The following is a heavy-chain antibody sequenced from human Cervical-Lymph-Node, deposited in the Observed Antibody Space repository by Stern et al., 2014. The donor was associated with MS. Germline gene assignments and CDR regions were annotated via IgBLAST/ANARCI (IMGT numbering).Heavy chain of an antibody. Sequence: VQLLQSGGDLVQPGGSLRLSCAASGFPFSSYAMSWVRQAPGKGLEWVSVISGRCDIAYYADAVKGRVIISRDNSKKTLYLQMNRPRAEDTALYYCAKDFYDSSGKSPTHFDYWGQGTLVTVSS. J-gene: IGHJ4*02. V-gene: IGHV3-23*01. CDR1: GFPFSSYA. CDR2: ISGRCDIA. CDR3: AKDFYDSSGKSPTHFDY. D-gene: IGHD3-22*01.